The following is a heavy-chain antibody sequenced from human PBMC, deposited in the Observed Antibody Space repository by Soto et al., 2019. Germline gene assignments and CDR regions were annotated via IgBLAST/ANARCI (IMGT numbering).Heavy chain of an antibody. Sequence: QITLKESGPTLVKPTQTLTLTCTFSGFSLSTGGVGVGWIRQAPGKALESLALIYWDGDKRYSSSLKNRLNITKDTSKNQVVLTMTDGDPVDTATYYCAHRRGQRIFDYWGQGILVTVSS. V-gene: IGHV2-5*02. CDR3: AHRRGQRIFDY. D-gene: IGHD6-25*01. CDR1: GFSLSTGGVG. CDR2: IYWDGDK. J-gene: IGHJ4*02.